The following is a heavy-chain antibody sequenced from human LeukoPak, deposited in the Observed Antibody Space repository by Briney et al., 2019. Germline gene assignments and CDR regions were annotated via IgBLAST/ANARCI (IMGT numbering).Heavy chain of an antibody. V-gene: IGHV3-7*01. CDR2: IKQDGSEK. Sequence: GGSLRLSCAGSGSTFSSYWMSWVRQAPGKGLEWVANIKQDGSEKYYVDSVKGRFTISRDNAKNSLYLQMNSLRAEDTAVYYCARPYSSSARGVYDIWGQGTMVIVSS. CDR3: ARPYSSSARGVYDI. CDR1: GSTFSSYW. D-gene: IGHD6-13*01. J-gene: IGHJ3*02.